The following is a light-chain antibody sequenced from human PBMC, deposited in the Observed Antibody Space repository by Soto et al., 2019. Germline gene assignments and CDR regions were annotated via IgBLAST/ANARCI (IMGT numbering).Light chain of an antibody. V-gene: IGKV3-15*01. J-gene: IGKJ1*01. CDR1: QSVNSN. CDR3: RQYNNWPRT. Sequence: EIVFTQSPGTLSLSPGERATLSCRSSQSVNSNYLAWYQQKPGQAPRLLIYRASTRATGIPARFSGSGAGPEFTLTISSLQSEDVEVYDCRQYNNWPRTFGQGTQVDIK. CDR2: RAS.